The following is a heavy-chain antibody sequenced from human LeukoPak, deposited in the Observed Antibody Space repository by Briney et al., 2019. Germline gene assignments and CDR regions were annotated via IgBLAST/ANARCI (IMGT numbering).Heavy chain of an antibody. V-gene: IGHV4-59*01. CDR3: ARDDHSPHYHYAMGV. Sequence: PSETLSLTCTVSGGSISSSSWSWVRRGPGKRLEWIGFIWYSGDTDYNPSLRSRVTISVDTSKNQFSLKLNSVTAADTAVYYCARDDHSPHYHYAMGVWGQGITVTVSS. D-gene: IGHD4-11*01. J-gene: IGHJ6*02. CDR1: GGSISSSS. CDR2: IWYSGDT.